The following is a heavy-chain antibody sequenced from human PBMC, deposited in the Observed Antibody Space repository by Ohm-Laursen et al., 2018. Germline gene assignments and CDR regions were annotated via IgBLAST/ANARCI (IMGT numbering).Heavy chain of an antibody. CDR3: ARDNYDILTENWFDP. V-gene: IGHV4-4*07. J-gene: IGHJ5*02. Sequence: SDTLSLTCSVSGGSISSYYWSWIRQPAGKGLEWIGRIYTSGSTNYNSSLKSRVTMSVDTSKNQFSLKLSSVTAADTAVYYCARDNYDILTENWFDPWGRGTLVTVSS. CDR2: IYTSGST. CDR1: GGSISSYY. D-gene: IGHD3-9*01.